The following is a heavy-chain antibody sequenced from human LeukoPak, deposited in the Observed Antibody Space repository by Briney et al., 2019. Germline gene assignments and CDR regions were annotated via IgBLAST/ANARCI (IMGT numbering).Heavy chain of an antibody. V-gene: IGHV3-48*01. CDR3: ARGVGDYINY. Sequence: GGSLRLSCAASGFTFSSYSMNWVRQAPGKGLEWVSYISSSSTIYYADSVKGRFTISRDNAKNSLYLQMNSLRAEDTAVYYCARGVGDYINYWGQGTLVTVSS. D-gene: IGHD4-17*01. J-gene: IGHJ4*02. CDR2: ISSSSTI. CDR1: GFTFSSYS.